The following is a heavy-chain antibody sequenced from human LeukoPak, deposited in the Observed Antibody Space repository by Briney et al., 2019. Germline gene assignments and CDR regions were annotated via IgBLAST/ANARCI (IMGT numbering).Heavy chain of an antibody. CDR1: GGSISSGGYY. V-gene: IGHV4-31*03. CDR2: IYYSGST. Sequence: SETLSLTCTVSGGSISSGGYYWSWIRQHPGKGLEWIGYIYYSGSTYYNPSLKSRVTISVDTSKNQFSLKLSSVTAADTAVYYCARVDAGKKHPLDYWGQGTLVTVSS. D-gene: IGHD3-10*01. J-gene: IGHJ4*02. CDR3: ARVDAGKKHPLDY.